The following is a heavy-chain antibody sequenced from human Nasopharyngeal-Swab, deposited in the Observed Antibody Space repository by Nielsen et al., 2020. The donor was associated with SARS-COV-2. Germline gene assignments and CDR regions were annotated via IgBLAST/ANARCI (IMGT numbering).Heavy chain of an antibody. CDR1: GGSFSGYY. D-gene: IGHD3-22*01. CDR3: ARRNSSGTHYFDY. Sequence: SQTLSLTCAVYGGSFSGYYWSWIRQPPGKGLEWIGEINHSGSTNYNPSLKSRVTISVVTSKNQFSLKLSSVTAADTAVYYCARRNSSGTHYFDYWGQGTLVTASS. V-gene: IGHV4-34*01. CDR2: INHSGST. J-gene: IGHJ4*02.